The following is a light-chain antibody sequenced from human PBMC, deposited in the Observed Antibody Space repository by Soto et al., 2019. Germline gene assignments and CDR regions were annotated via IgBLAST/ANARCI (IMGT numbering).Light chain of an antibody. CDR1: QSVSSSH. V-gene: IGKV3-20*01. Sequence: EIVLTQPPCPLSLSPGERATLSCRASQSVSSSHLAWYQQKPGQAPRLLIYGAFNRATGIPDRFSGSGSGTDFTLTISRLEPEDFAVYYCQQHGTSPTFGQGTEVDIK. J-gene: IGKJ1*01. CDR3: QQHGTSPT. CDR2: GAF.